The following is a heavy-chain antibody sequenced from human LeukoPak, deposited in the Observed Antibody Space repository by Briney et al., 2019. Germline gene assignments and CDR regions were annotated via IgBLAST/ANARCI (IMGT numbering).Heavy chain of an antibody. J-gene: IGHJ4*02. CDR3: ARDPSGYFNY. V-gene: IGHV4-61*01. CDR1: GGSVSSGSYY. CDR2: IYYSGST. D-gene: IGHD3-22*01. Sequence: SETLSDTCTVSGGSVSSGSYYWSWIRQPPGKGLEWIGYIYYSGSTNYNPSLKSRVTISVDTSKNQFSLKLSSVTAADTAVYYCARDPSGYFNYWGQGTLATVSS.